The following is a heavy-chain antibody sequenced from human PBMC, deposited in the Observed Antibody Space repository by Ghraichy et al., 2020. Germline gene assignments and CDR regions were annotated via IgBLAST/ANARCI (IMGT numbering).Heavy chain of an antibody. CDR2: IYHSGST. J-gene: IGHJ4*02. V-gene: IGHV4-30-2*01. Sequence: SETLSLTCAVSGGSISSGGYSWSWIRQPPGKGLEWIGYIYHSGSTYYNPSLKSRVTISVDRSKNQFSLKLSSVTAADTAVYYCARSQGYSGYDSYFDYWGQGTLVTVSS. D-gene: IGHD5-12*01. CDR3: ARSQGYSGYDSYFDY. CDR1: GGSISSGGYS.